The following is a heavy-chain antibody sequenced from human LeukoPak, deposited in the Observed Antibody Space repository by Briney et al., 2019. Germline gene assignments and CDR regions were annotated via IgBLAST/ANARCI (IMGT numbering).Heavy chain of an antibody. CDR1: GGSFSGYY. D-gene: IGHD3-9*01. V-gene: IGHV4-34*01. CDR2: INHSGST. Sequence: PETLSLTCAVYGGSFSGYYWSWIRQPPGKGLEWIGEINHSGSTNYNPSLKSRVTISVDTSKNQFSLKLSSVTAADTAVYYCARRVPLRYFDWFGLGLDYWGQGTLVTVSS. CDR3: ARRVPLRYFDWFGLGLDY. J-gene: IGHJ4*02.